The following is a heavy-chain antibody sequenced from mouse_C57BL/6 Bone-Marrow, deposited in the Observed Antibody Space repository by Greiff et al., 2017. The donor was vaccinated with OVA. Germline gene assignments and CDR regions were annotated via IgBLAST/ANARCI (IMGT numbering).Heavy chain of an antibody. CDR1: GYTFTSYW. J-gene: IGHJ3*01. Sequence: QVQLQQPGAELVRPGSSVKLSCKASGYTFTSYWMDWVKQRPGQGLEWIGNIYPSDSETHYNQKFKDKATLTVDKSSSTAYMQLSSLTSEDSAVYYCAILNFASAYWGQGTLVTVSA. CDR2: IYPSDSET. CDR3: AILNFASAY. D-gene: IGHD1-3*01. V-gene: IGHV1-61*01.